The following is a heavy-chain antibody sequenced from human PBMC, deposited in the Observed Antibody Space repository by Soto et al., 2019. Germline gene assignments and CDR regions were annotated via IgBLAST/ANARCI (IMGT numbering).Heavy chain of an antibody. V-gene: IGHV3-23*01. CDR3: AQKGLGSLTTYCNSGDCHYAFDI. Sequence: EVQLLESGGGLVQPGGSLRLSCAASGFTFSNYAMTWVRQAPGKGLEWVSTISGGGDGTFYEDSVKGRFTISRDNSRNTVYLQMNSLRAEDTAVYYCAQKGLGSLTTYCNSGDCHYAFDIWGQGTMVTVSS. CDR2: ISGGGDGT. J-gene: IGHJ3*02. CDR1: GFTFSNYA. D-gene: IGHD2-21*02.